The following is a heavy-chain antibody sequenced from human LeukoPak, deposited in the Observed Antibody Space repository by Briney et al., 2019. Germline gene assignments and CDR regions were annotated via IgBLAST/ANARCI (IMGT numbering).Heavy chain of an antibody. J-gene: IGHJ4*02. V-gene: IGHV3-74*01. D-gene: IGHD1-26*01. Sequence: GGSLRLSCAASGFTFTRYWMHWVRQVPGKGLVWVSRINIDGTTTNYADSVKGRFTVSRDNAKNTSYLQVNSLRVEDTAVYHCARDSYEVGATFDYWGQGTLVTVSS. CDR1: GFTFTRYW. CDR3: ARDSYEVGATFDY. CDR2: INIDGTTT.